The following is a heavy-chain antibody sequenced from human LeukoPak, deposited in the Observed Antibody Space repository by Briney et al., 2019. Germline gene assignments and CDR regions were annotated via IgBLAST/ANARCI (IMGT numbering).Heavy chain of an antibody. Sequence: GGSLRLSCAASGFTCSSYAMNWVRQAPGKGLEWVSLISGRGDSTDYADSVKGRFTISRGNSKNTLYRQINSLRADDTAVYYCAKRAVAGTGRGFDIWGQGTLVTVSS. CDR3: AKRAVAGTGRGFDI. J-gene: IGHJ3*02. V-gene: IGHV3-23*01. CDR2: ISGRGDST. CDR1: GFTCSSYA. D-gene: IGHD6-19*01.